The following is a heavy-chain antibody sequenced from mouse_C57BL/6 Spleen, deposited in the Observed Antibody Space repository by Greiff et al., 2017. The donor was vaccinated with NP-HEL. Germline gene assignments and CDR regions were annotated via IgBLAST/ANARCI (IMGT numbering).Heavy chain of an antibody. Sequence: EVKLMESGPELVKPGASVKMSCKASGYTFTDYNMHWVKQSHGKSLEWIGYINPNNGGTSSNQKFKGTATLTVNKSSSTADMELRSLTSEDSAVYYCARSGSLLPGFYWGQGTLVTVSA. CDR1: GYTFTDYN. CDR3: ARSGSLLPGFY. D-gene: IGHD1-1*01. J-gene: IGHJ3*01. V-gene: IGHV1-22*01. CDR2: INPNNGGT.